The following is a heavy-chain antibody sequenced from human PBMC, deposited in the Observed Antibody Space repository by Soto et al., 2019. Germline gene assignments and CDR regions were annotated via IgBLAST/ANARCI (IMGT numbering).Heavy chain of an antibody. J-gene: IGHJ4*02. CDR2: ISGSGLST. D-gene: IGHD4-17*01. CDR3: AKMTTRRFGD. V-gene: IGHV3-23*01. CDR1: GFTFSSSS. Sequence: XGSLRLSCAASGFTFSSSSMSWVRQAPGKGLEWVSGISGSGLSTKYADSVKGRFTISRDNYKNTLYLQMNSLRAEDTAVYYCAKMTTRRFGDWGRGTLVTVSS.